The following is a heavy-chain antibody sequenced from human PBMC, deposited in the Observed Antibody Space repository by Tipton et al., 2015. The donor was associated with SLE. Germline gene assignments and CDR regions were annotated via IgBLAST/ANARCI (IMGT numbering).Heavy chain of an antibody. CDR2: IDYSGST. Sequence: TLSLTCTVSGGSISSYYWSWIRQPPGKGLEWIGYIDYSGSTNHNPSLTSRVTISVDTTKNQFSLKLSSVTSADTAVYYCASDSSGYYDYDYWGQGTLVTGSS. CDR3: ASDSSGYYDYDY. CDR1: GGSISSYY. D-gene: IGHD3-22*01. J-gene: IGHJ4*02. V-gene: IGHV4-59*13.